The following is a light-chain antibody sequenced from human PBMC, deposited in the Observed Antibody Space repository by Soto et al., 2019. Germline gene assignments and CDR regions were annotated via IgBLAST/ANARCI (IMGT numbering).Light chain of an antibody. J-gene: IGKJ2*01. CDR2: DAS. V-gene: IGKV3-15*01. CDR1: QSVSSN. CDR3: QQYNDWPPRHT. Sequence: EIVVTQSPATLSVSPGERATLSCRASQSVSSNLAWYQQKPGQAPRLLIYDASTRATAIPARFSGSGSGTEFTLTISSLQSEDFAVYYCQQYNDWPPRHTFGQGTKLEIK.